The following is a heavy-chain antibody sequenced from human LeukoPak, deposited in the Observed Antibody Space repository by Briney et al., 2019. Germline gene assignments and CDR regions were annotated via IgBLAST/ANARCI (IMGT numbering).Heavy chain of an antibody. J-gene: IGHJ4*02. Sequence: GGSLRLSCAASGFTFSSYAMSWVRQAPGKGLEWVSAISGSGGSTYYADSVKGRFTISRDNSKNTLYLQMNSLRAEDTAVYYCAKADYITMVRGGNDCWGQGTLVTVSS. CDR1: GFTFSSYA. CDR3: AKADYITMVRGGNDC. D-gene: IGHD3-10*01. V-gene: IGHV3-23*01. CDR2: ISGSGGST.